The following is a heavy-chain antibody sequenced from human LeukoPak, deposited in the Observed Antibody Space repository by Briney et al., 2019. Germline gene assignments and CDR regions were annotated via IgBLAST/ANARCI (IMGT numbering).Heavy chain of an antibody. CDR3: ARHAFPSSSWYGEEFDP. D-gene: IGHD6-13*01. V-gene: IGHV3-23*01. J-gene: IGHJ5*02. CDR1: GFTFSSYA. Sequence: QPGGSLRLSCAASGFTFSSYAMSWVRQAPGKGLEWVSAISGSGGSTYYADSVKGRFTISRDNSKNTLYLQMNSLRAEDTAVYYCARHAFPSSSWYGEEFDPWGQGTLVTVSS. CDR2: ISGSGGST.